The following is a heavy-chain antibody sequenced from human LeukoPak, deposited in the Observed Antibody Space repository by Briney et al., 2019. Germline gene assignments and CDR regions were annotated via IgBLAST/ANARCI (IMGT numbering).Heavy chain of an antibody. Sequence: SETLSLTCTVSGGSISSYYWSWIRQPPGKGLEWIGYIYTSGSTNYNPSLKSRVTISVDTSKNQFSLKLSSVTAADTAVYYCARHGRRRDGYNSDPGGYYYYYYMDVWGKGTTVTVSS. D-gene: IGHD5-24*01. CDR3: ARHGRRRDGYNSDPGGYYYYYYMDV. J-gene: IGHJ6*03. CDR1: GGSISSYY. V-gene: IGHV4-4*09. CDR2: IYTSGST.